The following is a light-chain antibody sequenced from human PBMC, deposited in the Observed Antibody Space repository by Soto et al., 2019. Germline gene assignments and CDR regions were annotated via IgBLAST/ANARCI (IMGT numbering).Light chain of an antibody. CDR3: SSYTTRRTYV. Sequence: QSALTQPASVSGSPGQSITISCTGTSSDLGAYNFVSWYQQYPGEAPKLIIYEVINRPSGVSTRFSGSKSGNTASLTVSGLQTEDEADYHCSSYTTRRTYVFGTGTKVTVL. CDR2: EVI. V-gene: IGLV2-14*01. J-gene: IGLJ1*01. CDR1: SSDLGAYNF.